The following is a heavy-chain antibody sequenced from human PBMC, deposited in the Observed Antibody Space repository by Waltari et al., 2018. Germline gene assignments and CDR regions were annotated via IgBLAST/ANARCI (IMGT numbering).Heavy chain of an antibody. Sequence: QVQLQQWGAGLLKPSETLSLTCAVYGGSFSGYYWSWIRQPPGKGLEWIGEINHSGSTNYNPSLKSRVTISVDTSKNQFSLKLSSVTAADTAVYYCARGRSGSSRLYYFDYWGQGTLVTVSS. CDR3: ARGRSGSSRLYYFDY. CDR1: GGSFSGYY. J-gene: IGHJ4*02. D-gene: IGHD2-15*01. CDR2: INHSGST. V-gene: IGHV4-34*01.